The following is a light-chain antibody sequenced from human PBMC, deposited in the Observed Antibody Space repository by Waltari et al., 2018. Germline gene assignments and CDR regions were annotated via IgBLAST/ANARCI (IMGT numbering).Light chain of an antibody. V-gene: IGKV3-15*01. CDR1: QSVSSN. Sequence: EIVMTQSPATLSVSPGEGATLSCRASQSVSSNLAWYQHTPGQAPRLRIYGASTRATGIPARFSGSGSGTEFTLTISSLQSEDFAFYYCQQYNNWPPEDTFGQGTKLEIK. J-gene: IGKJ2*01. CDR2: GAS. CDR3: QQYNNWPPEDT.